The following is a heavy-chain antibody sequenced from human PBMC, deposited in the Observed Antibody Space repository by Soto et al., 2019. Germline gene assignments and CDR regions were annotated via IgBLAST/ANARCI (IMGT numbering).Heavy chain of an antibody. CDR1: GVSIGSHDW. Sequence: QVQLQESGPGLVKPSGTLSLTCAVSGVSIGSHDWWTWVRQPPGKGLEWIGESHQSGNTNYNSSLESRVTISRDKSKTHFSLQLSSVTVADTAVYYCATRDTGRVYWGQGTLVTVSS. V-gene: IGHV4-4*02. J-gene: IGHJ4*02. CDR2: SHQSGNT. D-gene: IGHD5-18*01. CDR3: ATRDTGRVY.